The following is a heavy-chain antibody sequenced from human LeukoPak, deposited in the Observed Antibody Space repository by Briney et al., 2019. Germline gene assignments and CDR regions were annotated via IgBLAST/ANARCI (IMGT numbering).Heavy chain of an antibody. V-gene: IGHV4-38-2*02. J-gene: IGHJ4*02. Sequence: PSETLSLTCTVSGYSISSGYYWGWIRLPPGKGLEWIGSIYHSGNTYYNPSLKSRVTISVATSKNQFSLNLSSVTAADTAVYCCARVAWGYFDYWGQGILVTVSS. CDR2: IYHSGNT. CDR1: GYSISSGYY. D-gene: IGHD7-27*01. CDR3: ARVAWGYFDY.